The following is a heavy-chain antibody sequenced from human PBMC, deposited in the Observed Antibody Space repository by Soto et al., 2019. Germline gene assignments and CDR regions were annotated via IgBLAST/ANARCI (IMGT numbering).Heavy chain of an antibody. D-gene: IGHD3-16*01. CDR3: AREGEMPYYYSDLDV. Sequence: ASVKVSCKASGYTFTTYGISWVRRAPGQGLEWMGWISTYDGHTKYAQKFQGRIIMTTDTSTSTVYMDLRSLRSDDTAVYYCAREGEMPYYYSDLDVWGQGTTVTVS. V-gene: IGHV1-18*01. CDR1: GYTFTTYG. CDR2: ISTYDGHT. J-gene: IGHJ6*02.